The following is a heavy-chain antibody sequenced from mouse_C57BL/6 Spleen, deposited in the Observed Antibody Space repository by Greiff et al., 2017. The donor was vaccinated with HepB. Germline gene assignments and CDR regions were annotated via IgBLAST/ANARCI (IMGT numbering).Heavy chain of an antibody. CDR3: ARRNGTTVVDYYAMDY. D-gene: IGHD1-1*01. CDR2: IYPRSGNT. J-gene: IGHJ4*01. V-gene: IGHV1-81*01. Sequence: VQLQQSGAELARPGASVKLSCKASGYTFTSYGISWVKQRTGQGLEWIGEIYPRSGNTYYNEKFKGKATLTADKSSSTAYMELRSLTSEDSAVYFCARRNGTTVVDYYAMDYWGQGTSVTVSS. CDR1: GYTFTSYG.